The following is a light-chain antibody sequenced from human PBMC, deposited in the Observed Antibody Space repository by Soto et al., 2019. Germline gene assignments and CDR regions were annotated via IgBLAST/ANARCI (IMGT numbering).Light chain of an antibody. CDR2: AGS. CDR3: CSYAGTRTYV. J-gene: IGLJ1*01. CDR1: TSDVGSYNL. Sequence: QSVLTQPASVSGSPGQSITISCTGTTSDVGSYNLVSWYQQHPGTAPKLIIYAGSERPSGVSNRFSGSKSGNTASLTISGLQVEDEADYYCCSYAGTRTYVFGTGTKLTVL. V-gene: IGLV2-23*01.